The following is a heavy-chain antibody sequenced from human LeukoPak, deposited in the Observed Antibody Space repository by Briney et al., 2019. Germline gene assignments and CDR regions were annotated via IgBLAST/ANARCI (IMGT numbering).Heavy chain of an antibody. D-gene: IGHD2-15*01. V-gene: IGHV3-23*01. CDR2: ISGSGGST. Sequence: GGSLRLSCAASGFTFSSYAMSWVRQAPGKGLEWVSAISGSGGSTYYADSVKGRFTISRDNSKNTLFLQVNSLRAEDAAIYYCAKNGDRGAYCSGGSCYPYYYYYMDVWGKGTTVTISS. CDR3: AKNGDRGAYCSGGSCYPYYYYYMDV. J-gene: IGHJ6*03. CDR1: GFTFSSYA.